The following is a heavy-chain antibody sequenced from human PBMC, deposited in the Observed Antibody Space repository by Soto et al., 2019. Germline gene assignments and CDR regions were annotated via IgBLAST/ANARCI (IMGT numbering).Heavy chain of an antibody. CDR3: AREAWYCSGGSCSRLFDY. V-gene: IGHV4-31*03. CDR2: IYYSGST. CDR1: GGSISSGGYY. J-gene: IGHJ4*02. D-gene: IGHD2-15*01. Sequence: SETLSLTCTVSGGSISSGGYYWSWIRQHPGKGLEWIGYIYYSGSTYYNPSLKSRVTISVDTSKNQFSLKLSSVTAADTAVYYCAREAWYCSGGSCSRLFDYWGQGTLVTAPQ.